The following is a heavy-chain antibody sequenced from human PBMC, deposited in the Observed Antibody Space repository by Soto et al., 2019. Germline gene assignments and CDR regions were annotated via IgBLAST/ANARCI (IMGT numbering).Heavy chain of an antibody. V-gene: IGHV4-30-4*01. D-gene: IGHD7-27*01. CDR2: IYKSATT. CDR1: GDSISNLDYF. CDR3: ARGRYCLTGRCFPNWFDS. J-gene: IGHJ5*01. Sequence: SETLSLTCSVSGDSISNLDYFWAWIRQPPGQALEYIGYIYKSATTHYNPSFESRVAISVDTSKSQFSLNVTSVTAADTAVYFCARGRYCLTGRCFPNWFDSWGQGALVTVSS.